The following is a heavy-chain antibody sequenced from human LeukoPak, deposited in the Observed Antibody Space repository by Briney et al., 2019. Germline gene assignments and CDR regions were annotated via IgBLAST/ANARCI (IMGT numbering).Heavy chain of an antibody. D-gene: IGHD4-23*01. V-gene: IGHV1-18*01. CDR2: ISAYNGNT. Sequence: ASVKVSCKASGYTFTSYGISWVRQAPGRGLEWMGWISAYNGNTNYAQKLQGRVTMTTDTSTSTAYMELRSLRSDDTAVYYCARDPDVDGGNSELDYWGQGTLVTVSS. J-gene: IGHJ4*02. CDR3: ARDPDVDGGNSELDY. CDR1: GYTFTSYG.